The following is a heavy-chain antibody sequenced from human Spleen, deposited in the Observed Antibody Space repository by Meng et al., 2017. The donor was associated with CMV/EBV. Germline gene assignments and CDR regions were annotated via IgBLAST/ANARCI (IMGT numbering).Heavy chain of an antibody. V-gene: IGHV4-34*01. D-gene: IGHD2-2*01. CDR3: ARVLGYCSSTSCYYYYYYGMDV. CDR1: GGSFSGYY. J-gene: IGHJ6*02. CDR2: INHSGST. Sequence: GSLRLSCAVYGGSFSGYYWSWIRQPPGKGLEWIGEINHSGSTNYNPSLKSRVTISVDTSKNQFSRKLSSVTAADTAVYYCARVLGYCSSTSCYYYYYYGMDVWGQGTTVTVSS.